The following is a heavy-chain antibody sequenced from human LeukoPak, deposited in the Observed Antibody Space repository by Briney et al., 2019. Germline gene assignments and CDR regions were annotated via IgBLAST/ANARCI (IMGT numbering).Heavy chain of an antibody. J-gene: IGHJ4*02. Sequence: GGSLRLSCAASGFTFSSYAMSWVRQAPGKGLEWVSAMGGSGGSTYYADSVKGRFTISRDNSKNTLYLQMNSLRAEDTAVYYCAKVDDYGDSLSSGLDYFDYWGQGTLVTVSS. CDR1: GFTFSSYA. CDR3: AKVDDYGDSLSSGLDYFDY. V-gene: IGHV3-23*01. CDR2: MGGSGGST. D-gene: IGHD4-17*01.